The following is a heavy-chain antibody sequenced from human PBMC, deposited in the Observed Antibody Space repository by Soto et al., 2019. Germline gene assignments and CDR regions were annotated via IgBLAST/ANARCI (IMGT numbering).Heavy chain of an antibody. CDR2: IHYSGST. CDR1: GDSISSRNW. Sequence: PSETLSLTCAVSGDSISSRNWWSWVRQPPGKGLEWIGEIHYSGSTNYNPSLKSRVTISLDKSQNQFSLKLNSVTAADTAVYYCTTISRSGGRWFDPWGQGTLVTVSS. D-gene: IGHD2-15*01. CDR3: TTISRSGGRWFDP. V-gene: IGHV4-4*02. J-gene: IGHJ5*02.